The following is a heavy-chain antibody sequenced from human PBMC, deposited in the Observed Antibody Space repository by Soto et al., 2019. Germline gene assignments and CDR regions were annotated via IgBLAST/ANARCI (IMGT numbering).Heavy chain of an antibody. CDR3: ARTLRGLRVVIMNWLDP. V-gene: IGHV4-34*01. J-gene: IGHJ5*02. Sequence: SETLSVTCAVEGWSFSGYCGSWIRQPPGKGLEWIGEINHSGSTNYNPSLKSRVTISVDTSKNQFSLKLSSVTAADTAVYYCARTLRGLRVVIMNWLDPRGQGTLVTVSS. CDR1: GWSFSGYC. D-gene: IGHD3-3*01. CDR2: INHSGST.